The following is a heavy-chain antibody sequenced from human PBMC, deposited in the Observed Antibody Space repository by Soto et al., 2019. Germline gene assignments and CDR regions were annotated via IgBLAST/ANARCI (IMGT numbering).Heavy chain of an antibody. CDR2: ISAYNGNT. Sequence: QVQLVQSGAEVKRPGASVKVSCKASGFTYISYGISWVRQAPGQGLEWMGWISAYNGNTDYAQKFQGRVTMTTDTSTSTSYMELRSLSSDDTAVYFCARLYSDTSGYYLFDYWGQGTLVTVTS. V-gene: IGHV1-18*04. D-gene: IGHD3-22*01. J-gene: IGHJ4*02. CDR1: GFTYISYG. CDR3: ARLYSDTSGYYLFDY.